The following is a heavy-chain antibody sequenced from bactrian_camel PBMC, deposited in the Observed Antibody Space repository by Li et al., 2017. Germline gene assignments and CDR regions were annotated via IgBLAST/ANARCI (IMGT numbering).Heavy chain of an antibody. CDR3: AADRPYGAWYMESMYRY. V-gene: IGHV3S9*01. CDR2: IYGDGVI. CDR1: GYSYSTYC. Sequence: VQLVESGGGSVQVGGSLNLSCVATSGYSYSTYCMGWFRQGPGMEREGVAIIYGDGVIWHTDSVRGRFTISRESGKNTVHLQMNSLIPEDTGVYYCAADRPYGAWYMESMYRYWGRGTQVTVS. J-gene: IGHJ4*01. D-gene: IGHD6*01.